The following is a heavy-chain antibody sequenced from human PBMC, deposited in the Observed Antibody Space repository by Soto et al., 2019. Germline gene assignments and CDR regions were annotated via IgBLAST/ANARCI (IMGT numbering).Heavy chain of an antibody. Sequence: GSLSLSCAASGFTFSSYGMHWVRQSPGKGLEWVAVISYDGSNKHYADSVKGRFTVSRDNSKNTLYLQMNSLRAEDTAVYFCARYSGKYQGPIDYWGQGTLVTVSS. CDR1: GFTFSSYG. J-gene: IGHJ4*02. V-gene: IGHV3-30*03. CDR2: ISYDGSNK. D-gene: IGHD1-26*01. CDR3: ARYSGKYQGPIDY.